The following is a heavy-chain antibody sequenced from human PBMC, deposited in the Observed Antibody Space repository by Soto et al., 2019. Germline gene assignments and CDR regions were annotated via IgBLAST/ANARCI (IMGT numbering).Heavy chain of an antibody. CDR1: GYTFTSYD. V-gene: IGHV1-8*01. D-gene: IGHD4-4*01. J-gene: IGHJ6*02. CDR2: MNSNSGNT. CDR3: ASIHDYSNYYDYYYYYGMDV. Sequence: ASVKVSCKASGYTFTSYDINWVRQATGQGLEWMGWMNSNSGNTGYAQKFQGRVTMTRNTSISTAYMELSSLRSEDTAVYYCASIHDYSNYYDYYYYYGMDVWGQGTTVTVSS.